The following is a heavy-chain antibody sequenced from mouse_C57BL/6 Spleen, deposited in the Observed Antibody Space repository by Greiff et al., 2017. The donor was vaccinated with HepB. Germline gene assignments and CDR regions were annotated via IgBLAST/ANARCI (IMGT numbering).Heavy chain of an antibody. CDR2: IDPSDSYT. V-gene: IGHV1-69*01. Sequence: QVQLQQPGAELVMPGASVKLSCKASGYTFTSYWMHWVKQRPGQGLEWIGEIDPSDSYTNYNQKFKGKSTLTVGKYSSTAYMQLSSLTSEDSAVYYCARRLPHAMDYWGQGTTVTVSS. D-gene: IGHD2-2*01. CDR3: ARRLPHAMDY. CDR1: GYTFTSYW. J-gene: IGHJ4*01.